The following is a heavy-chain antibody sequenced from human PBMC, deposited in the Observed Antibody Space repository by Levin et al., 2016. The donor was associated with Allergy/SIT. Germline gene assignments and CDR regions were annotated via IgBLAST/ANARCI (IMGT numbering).Heavy chain of an antibody. CDR1: GFTVSSNY. V-gene: IGHV3-66*01. D-gene: IGHD6-19*01. Sequence: LSLTCAASGFTVSSNYMSWVRQAPGKGLEWVSVIYSGGSTYYADSVKGRFTISRDNSKNTLYLQMNSLRAEDTAVYYCARDLAVAGTDYYYGMDVWGQGTTVTVSS. CDR2: IYSGGST. CDR3: ARDLAVAGTDYYYGMDV. J-gene: IGHJ6*02.